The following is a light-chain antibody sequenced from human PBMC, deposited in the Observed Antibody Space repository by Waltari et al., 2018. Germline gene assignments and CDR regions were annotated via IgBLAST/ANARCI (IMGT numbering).Light chain of an antibody. CDR2: DAS. V-gene: IGKV3-11*01. CDR3: QQRTNWPGVT. CDR1: QSVSGS. J-gene: IGKJ4*01. Sequence: EIMLTQSPGTLSLSPGERAILSCRASQSVSGSLAWYQQKPGQAPRLLIFDASKRASGIPARFSGSGSGTDFTLTISGLESEDFAVYFCQQRTNWPGVTFGGGTKVEIK.